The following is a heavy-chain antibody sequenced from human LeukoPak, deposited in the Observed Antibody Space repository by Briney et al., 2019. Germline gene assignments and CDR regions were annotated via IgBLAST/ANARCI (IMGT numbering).Heavy chain of an antibody. J-gene: IGHJ4*02. D-gene: IGHD3-3*01. CDR1: GGTFSSYA. CDR2: IIPIFGTA. CDR3: AGEGQSTIVGVDAEYYFDY. V-gene: IGHV1-69*05. Sequence: SVKVSCKASGGTFSSYAISWVRQAPGQGLEWMGRIIPIFGTANYAQKFQGRVTITTDESTSTAYMELSSLRSEDTAVYYCAGEGQSTIVGVDAEYYFDYWGQGTLVTVSS.